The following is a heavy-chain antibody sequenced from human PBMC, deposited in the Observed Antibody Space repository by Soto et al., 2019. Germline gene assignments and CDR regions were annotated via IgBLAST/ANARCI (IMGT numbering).Heavy chain of an antibody. J-gene: IGHJ2*01. CDR2: INSSSSFT. V-gene: IGHV3-11*05. CDR3: AGIIAAAGGRRYFDL. D-gene: IGHD6-13*01. Sequence: QVQLVESGGGLVKPGGSLRLSCAASGFNFSDYYMSWIRQAPGKGLEWVSYINSSSSFTNYADSVKGRFTISRDNAKNSLYLQMNSLRAEDTAVYYCAGIIAAAGGRRYFDLWGRGTLVTVSS. CDR1: GFNFSDYY.